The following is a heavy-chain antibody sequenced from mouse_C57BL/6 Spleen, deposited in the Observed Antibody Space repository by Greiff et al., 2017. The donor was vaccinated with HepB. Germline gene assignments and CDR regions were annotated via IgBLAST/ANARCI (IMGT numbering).Heavy chain of an antibody. CDR1: GYAFSSSW. CDR3: ARPGGYDFYFDV. J-gene: IGHJ1*03. CDR2: IYPGDGDT. Sequence: QVQLQQSGPELVKPGASVKISCKASGYAFSSSWMNWVKQRPGKGLEWIGRIYPGDGDTNYNGKFKGKATLTADKSSSTAYMQLSSLTSEDSAVYFCARPGGYDFYFDVWGTGTTVTVSS. D-gene: IGHD2-4*01. V-gene: IGHV1-82*01.